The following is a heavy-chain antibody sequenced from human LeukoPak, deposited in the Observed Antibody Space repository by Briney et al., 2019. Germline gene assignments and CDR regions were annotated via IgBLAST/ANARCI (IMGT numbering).Heavy chain of an antibody. V-gene: IGHV3-64*01. CDR3: ARGTRFITVAGTSLSFDP. Sequence: GGSLRLSCAASGFTFSNYAMHWVRQAPGKGLEYVSTISANGGDTYYANSVKGRFTISRDNSKNTLYLQMGSLSAEDMAVYYCARGTRFITVAGTSLSFDPWGQGILVIVSS. CDR1: GFTFSNYA. D-gene: IGHD6-19*01. CDR2: ISANGGDT. J-gene: IGHJ5*02.